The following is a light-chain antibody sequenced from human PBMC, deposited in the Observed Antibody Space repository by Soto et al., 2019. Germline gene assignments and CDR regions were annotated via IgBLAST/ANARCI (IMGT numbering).Light chain of an antibody. CDR1: QSISSY. J-gene: IGKJ3*01. CDR3: QQSYSTS. CDR2: AAS. Sequence: DIQMTQSPSSLSASVGDRVTINCRASQSISSYLNWYQQKPGKAPKLLIYAASSLQSGVPSRFSGSGSGTDFTLTISSLQPEDFATYYCQQSYSTSFGPGTKVDIK. V-gene: IGKV1-39*01.